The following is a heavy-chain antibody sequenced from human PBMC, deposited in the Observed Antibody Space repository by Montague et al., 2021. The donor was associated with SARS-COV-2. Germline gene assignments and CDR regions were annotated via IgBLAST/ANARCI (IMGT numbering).Heavy chain of an antibody. J-gene: IGHJ4*02. CDR3: ASPGGYCTGGSCYYVY. D-gene: IGHD2-15*01. V-gene: IGHV4-59*01. CDR1: GDSISTYY. CDR2: IYYSGST. Sequence: SETLSLTCSVSGDSISTYYWSWIRQPPGKGLEWIGYIYYSGSTNYNPSLKSRVTISIDTSKNQFSLKLSSVTAADMAVYYCASPGGYCTGGSCYYVYWGQGTLVTVSS.